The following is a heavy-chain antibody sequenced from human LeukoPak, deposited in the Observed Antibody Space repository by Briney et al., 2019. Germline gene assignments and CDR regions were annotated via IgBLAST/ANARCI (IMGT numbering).Heavy chain of an antibody. Sequence: SETLSLTCTVSGGSISSYYWSWIRQPAGKGLEWIGRIYTSGSTNYNPSLKSRVTMSVDTSKNQFSLKLSSVTAADTAVYYCARNPDYDFWSGPSTYYMDVWGKGTTVTVSS. CDR3: ARNPDYDFWSGPSTYYMDV. CDR1: GGSISSYY. V-gene: IGHV4-4*07. J-gene: IGHJ6*03. D-gene: IGHD3-3*01. CDR2: IYTSGST.